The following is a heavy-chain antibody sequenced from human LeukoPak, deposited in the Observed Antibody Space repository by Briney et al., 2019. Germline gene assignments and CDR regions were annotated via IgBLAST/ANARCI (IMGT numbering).Heavy chain of an antibody. Sequence: GGSLRLSCAASGFTFSSYSMNWVRQAPGKGLEWVSSISSSSSYIYYADSVKGRFTISRDNAKNSLYLQMSSLRAEDTAVYYCARDGQPSSSWPNEFDYWGQGTLVTVSS. V-gene: IGHV3-21*01. CDR3: ARDGQPSSSWPNEFDY. D-gene: IGHD6-13*01. J-gene: IGHJ4*02. CDR2: ISSSSSYI. CDR1: GFTFSSYS.